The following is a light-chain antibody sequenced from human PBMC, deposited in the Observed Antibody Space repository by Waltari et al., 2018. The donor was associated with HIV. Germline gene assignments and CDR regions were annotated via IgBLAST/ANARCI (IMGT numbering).Light chain of an antibody. CDR3: CSYAGTVV. CDR2: EAT. V-gene: IGLV2-23*01. Sequence: QSALSQPASVSGSPGQSITISCTGGSGDVGTYNLVSWYQRLPGSAPKLIIYEATTRPSGVSNRFSGSKSGGTASLTISGRQADDEGHYYCCSYAGTVVFGGGTELTVL. CDR1: SGDVGTYNL. J-gene: IGLJ2*01.